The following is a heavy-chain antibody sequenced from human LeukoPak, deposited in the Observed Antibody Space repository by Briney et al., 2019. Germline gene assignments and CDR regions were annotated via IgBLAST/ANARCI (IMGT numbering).Heavy chain of an antibody. Sequence: GGSLRLSCGASGITFSSYWMHWVRHAPGKGLVWVSRINSDGSSTSYADSVKGRFTISRDNAKNTLYLQMNSLRAEDTAVYYCESSYLTGYYFRDYWGQGTLVTVSS. V-gene: IGHV3-74*01. J-gene: IGHJ4*02. CDR2: INSDGSST. CDR3: ESSYLTGYYFRDY. CDR1: GITFSSYW. D-gene: IGHD3-9*01.